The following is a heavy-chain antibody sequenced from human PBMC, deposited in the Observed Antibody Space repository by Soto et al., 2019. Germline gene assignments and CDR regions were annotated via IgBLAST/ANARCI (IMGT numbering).Heavy chain of an antibody. CDR1: GGSFSGYY. CDR2: INHSGST. D-gene: IGHD2-15*01. CDR3: AREYCSGGSCYSIDY. V-gene: IGHV4-34*01. Sequence: QVQLQQWGAGLLKPSETLSLTCAVYGGSFSGYYWSWIRQPPGKGLEWIGEINHSGSTNYNPTLKSRDTKSVDTSKKPFSLTQSSVTAAHTAVYYCAREYCSGGSCYSIDYWGQGTLVTVSS. J-gene: IGHJ4*02.